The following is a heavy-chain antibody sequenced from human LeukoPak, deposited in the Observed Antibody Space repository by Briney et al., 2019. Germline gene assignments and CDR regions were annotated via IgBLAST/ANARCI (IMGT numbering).Heavy chain of an antibody. CDR2: ITGSGDGT. V-gene: IGHV3-23*01. D-gene: IGHD3-10*01. Sequence: GGSLRLSCAASGFTFSTYAMTWVRQAPGKGLEWVSSITGSGDGTSAADSVTGRFSISRDNSKSTLYLQMNSLRAEDTAVYYCAKAIWFGELFPFDYWGQGTLVTVSS. CDR1: GFTFSTYA. CDR3: AKAIWFGELFPFDY. J-gene: IGHJ4*02.